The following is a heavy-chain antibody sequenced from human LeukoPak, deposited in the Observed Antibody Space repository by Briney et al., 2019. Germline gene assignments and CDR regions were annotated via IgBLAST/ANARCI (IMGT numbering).Heavy chain of an antibody. CDR2: IYYSGST. Sequence: SETLSLTCTVSGGSISSYYWSWIRQPPGKGLEWIGYIYYSGSTNYNPSLKSRVTISVDTSKNQFSLKLSSVTAADTAVYYCARAYDSSGYYMVDFDYWGQGTLVTVSS. J-gene: IGHJ4*02. D-gene: IGHD3-22*01. CDR3: ARAYDSSGYYMVDFDY. V-gene: IGHV4-59*01. CDR1: GGSISSYY.